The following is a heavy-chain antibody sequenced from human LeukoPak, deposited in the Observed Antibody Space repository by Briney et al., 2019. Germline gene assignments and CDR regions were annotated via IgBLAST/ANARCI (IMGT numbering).Heavy chain of an antibody. D-gene: IGHD3-3*01. CDR1: GGSISSRSYY. V-gene: IGHV4-39*01. Sequence: SETLSLTCTVSGGSISSRSYYWGWIRQPPGKGLEWVGSIYYSGSTYYNPSLKNRVTISVDTSKNQFSLKLSSVTAADTAVYYCARHPAPLLYGTTDCWGQGTLVTVSS. J-gene: IGHJ4*02. CDR2: IYYSGST. CDR3: ARHPAPLLYGTTDC.